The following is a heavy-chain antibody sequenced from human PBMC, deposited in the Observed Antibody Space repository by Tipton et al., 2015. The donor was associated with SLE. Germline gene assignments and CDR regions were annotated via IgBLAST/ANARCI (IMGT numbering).Heavy chain of an antibody. Sequence: TLSLTCTVSGGSISSSSYYWDWIRQPAGKGLEWIGRIYTSGSTNYNPSLKSRVTISVDTSKNQFSLKLSSVTAADTAVYYCARASGFSFDIWGQGTMVTVSS. CDR3: ARASGFSFDI. CDR1: GGSISSSSYY. V-gene: IGHV4-61*02. J-gene: IGHJ3*02. D-gene: IGHD3-3*01. CDR2: IYTSGST.